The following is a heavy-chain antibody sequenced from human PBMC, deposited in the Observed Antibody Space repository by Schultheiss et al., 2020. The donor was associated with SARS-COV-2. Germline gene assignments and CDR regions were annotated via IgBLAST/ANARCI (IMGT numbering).Heavy chain of an antibody. CDR1: GYSFTSYW. J-gene: IGHJ3*02. CDR3: ARHSAVAGYDAFDI. Sequence: GGSLRLSCKGSGYSFTSYWIGWVRQMPGKGLEWMGIIYPGDSDTRYSPSFQGQVTISADKSISTAYLQWSSLKASDTAMYYCARHSAVAGYDAFDIWGQGTMVTVSS. CDR2: IYPGDSDT. V-gene: IGHV5-51*01. D-gene: IGHD6-19*01.